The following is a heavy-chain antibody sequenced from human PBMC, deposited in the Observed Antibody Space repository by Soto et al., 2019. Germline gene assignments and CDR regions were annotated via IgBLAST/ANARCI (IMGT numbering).Heavy chain of an antibody. CDR3: ARVMDYYDSSGYYYVPYYFDY. J-gene: IGHJ4*02. V-gene: IGHV4-59*08. D-gene: IGHD3-22*01. CDR2: IYYSGST. Sequence: PSETLSLTCTVSGGSISSYYWSWIRQPPGKGQEWNGYIYYSGSTYYNPSLKSRVTISVDTSKNQFSLKLSSVTAADTAVYYCARVMDYYDSSGYYYVPYYFDYWGQGTLVTVSS. CDR1: GGSISSYY.